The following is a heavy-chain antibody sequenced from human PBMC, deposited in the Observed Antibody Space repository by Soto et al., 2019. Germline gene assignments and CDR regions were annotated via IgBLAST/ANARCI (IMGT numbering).Heavy chain of an antibody. CDR2: ISAYNGNT. D-gene: IGHD6-6*01. V-gene: IGHV1-18*04. CDR3: ARSRAARAFYYYYGIGV. J-gene: IGHJ6*01. CDR1: GYTFTSHG. Sequence: GASVKVSCKASGYTFTSHGISWVRQAPGQGLEWMGWISAYNGNTNYAQKLQGRVTMTTDTSTSTAYMELRSLRSDETAAYYCARSRAARAFYYYYGIGVREQGTTCTVSS.